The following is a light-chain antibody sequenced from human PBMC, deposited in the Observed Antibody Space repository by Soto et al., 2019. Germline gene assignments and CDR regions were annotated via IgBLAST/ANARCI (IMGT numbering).Light chain of an antibody. CDR3: SSYTSTTTPLV. Sequence: QSVLAQPASVSGSPGQSVIVSCTGTSSDIGTYNYVSWYQQHPGKAPKLIIYDVIKRPSGVSPRFSGSKSGTTASLTISGLQPEDGADYYCSSYTSTTTPLVFGTGTKVTVL. V-gene: IGLV2-14*03. CDR2: DVI. J-gene: IGLJ1*01. CDR1: SSDIGTYNY.